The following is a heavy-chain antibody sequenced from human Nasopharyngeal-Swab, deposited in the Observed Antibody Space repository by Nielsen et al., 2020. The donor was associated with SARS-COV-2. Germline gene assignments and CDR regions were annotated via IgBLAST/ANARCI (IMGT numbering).Heavy chain of an antibody. D-gene: IGHD2-2*01. Sequence: SETLSLTCTVSGGSISSYYWSWIRQPPGKGLEWIGYIYYSGSTNYNPSLKSRVTISVDTSKNQFSLKLSSVTAADTAVYYCARGLTDIVVVPAALYYFDYWGQGTLVTVSS. V-gene: IGHV4-59*01. CDR2: IYYSGST. J-gene: IGHJ4*02. CDR1: GGSISSYY. CDR3: ARGLTDIVVVPAALYYFDY.